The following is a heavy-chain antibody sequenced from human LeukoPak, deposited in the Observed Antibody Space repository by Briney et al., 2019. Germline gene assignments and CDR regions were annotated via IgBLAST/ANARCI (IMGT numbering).Heavy chain of an antibody. V-gene: IGHV3-23*01. CDR1: GFTFSSFA. CDR3: AKGGATYYDFWSGYYNGYFDY. CDR2: ISAIGNSA. D-gene: IGHD3-3*01. J-gene: IGHJ4*02. Sequence: GGSLRLSCAASGFTFSSFAMSWVRQAPGKGLEWVSSISAIGNSADYADSVKGRFTISRDDSKNTLYLHMHSLRAEDTAIYYCAKGGATYYDFWSGYYNGYFDYWGQGTLVTVSS.